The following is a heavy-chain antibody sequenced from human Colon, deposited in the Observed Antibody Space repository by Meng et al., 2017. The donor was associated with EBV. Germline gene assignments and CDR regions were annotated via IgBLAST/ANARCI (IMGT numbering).Heavy chain of an antibody. V-gene: IGHV4-34*01. D-gene: IGHD6-19*01. Sequence: GAGVFMPLGTLALTRAVYGRSFSGHYWARIRQPPGKGLGVIGEINHSGSTNYNPSLKGRIPISTYPAKNQFSLKVKSGTAADTAVYFCAGLDPPDQWLLTSDTSEYWGQGTLVTVSS. J-gene: IGHJ4*02. CDR3: AGLDPPDQWLLTSDTSEY. CDR1: GRSFSGHY. CDR2: INHSGST.